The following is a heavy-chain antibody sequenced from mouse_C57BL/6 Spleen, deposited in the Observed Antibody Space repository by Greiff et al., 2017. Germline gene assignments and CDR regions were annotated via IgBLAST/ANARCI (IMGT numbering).Heavy chain of an antibody. CDR2: ISSGSSTI. J-gene: IGHJ2*01. CDR3: ARQGVGVGFDY. Sequence: EVKLMESGGGLVKPGGSLKLSCAASGFTFSDYGMHWVRQAPEKGLEWVAYISSGSSTIYYADTVKGRFTISRDNAKNTLFLQMTSLRSEDTAMYYCARQGVGVGFDYWGQGTTLTVSS. D-gene: IGHD1-1*02. CDR1: GFTFSDYG. V-gene: IGHV5-17*01.